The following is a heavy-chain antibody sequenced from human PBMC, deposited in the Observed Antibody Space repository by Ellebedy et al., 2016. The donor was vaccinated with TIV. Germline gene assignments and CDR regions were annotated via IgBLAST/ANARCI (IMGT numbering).Heavy chain of an antibody. CDR2: RSGLNGKS. J-gene: IGHJ5*02. Sequence: AASVTVSCKTSGYTFTSYGVSWVRQAPGQGLEWMGWRSGLNGKSKYARTVQGRVTLTTDTAARTVYMELTSLRSDDTAVYYCARDNTVGGTNWFDPWGQGTLVIVSS. CDR1: GYTFTSYG. V-gene: IGHV1-18*01. D-gene: IGHD6-19*01. CDR3: ARDNTVGGTNWFDP.